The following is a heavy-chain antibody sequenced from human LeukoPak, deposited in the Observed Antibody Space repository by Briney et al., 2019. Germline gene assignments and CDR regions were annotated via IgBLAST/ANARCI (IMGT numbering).Heavy chain of an antibody. CDR1: GGTFSSYA. D-gene: IGHD6-19*01. V-gene: IGHV1-69*04. CDR2: IIPILGIA. CDR3: AKKTYLPSYSSGNYFDY. J-gene: IGHJ4*02. Sequence: SVKVSCKASGGTFSSYAISWVRQAPGQGLEWMGRIIPILGIANYAQKFQGRVTITADKSTSTAYMELSSLRAEDTAVYYCAKKTYLPSYSSGNYFDYWGQGTLVTVSS.